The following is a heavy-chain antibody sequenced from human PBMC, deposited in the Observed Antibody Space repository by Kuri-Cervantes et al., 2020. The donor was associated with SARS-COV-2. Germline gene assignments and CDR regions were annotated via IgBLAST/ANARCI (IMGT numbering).Heavy chain of an antibody. CDR2: IYYSGST. J-gene: IGHJ4*02. D-gene: IGHD3-16*02. Sequence: SETLSLTCTVSGGSISSYYWSWIRQPPGKGLEWIGYIYYSGSTYYNPSLKSRVTISVDTSKNQFSLKLSSVTAADTAVYYCASLLSYYDYVWGSYRYYYFDYWGQGTLVTVSS. CDR1: GGSISSYY. V-gene: IGHV4-59*04. CDR3: ASLLSYYDYVWGSYRYYYFDY.